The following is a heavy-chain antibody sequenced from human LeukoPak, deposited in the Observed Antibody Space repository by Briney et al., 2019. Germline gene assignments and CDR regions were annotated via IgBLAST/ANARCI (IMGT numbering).Heavy chain of an antibody. CDR3: ARSNPPLYCSSTSCYTGEILAVTMY. D-gene: IGHD2-2*02. CDR1: GYTFTRYY. CDR2: INPHSGGT. Sequence: SVQVSRLASGYTFTRYYMHWVRQAPGHGLERMGWINPHSGGTNYAQKFQGRVTMTRDTSINTAYMELSRLRSDDTAVYYCARSNPPLYCSSTSCYTGEILAVTMYWGQGTLVTVSS. J-gene: IGHJ4*02. V-gene: IGHV1-2*02.